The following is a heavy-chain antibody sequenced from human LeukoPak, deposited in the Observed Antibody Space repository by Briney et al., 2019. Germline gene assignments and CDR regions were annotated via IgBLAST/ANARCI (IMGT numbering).Heavy chain of an antibody. CDR3: ARDAYYDISTGIYYYYGMDV. CDR1: GFTFSSYA. Sequence: PGGSLRLSCAASGFTFSSYAMHWVRQAPGKGLEWVAVISYDGSNKYYADSVKGRFTISRDNSKNTLYLQMNSLRAEDTAVYYCARDAYYDISTGIYYYYGMDVWGQGPTVTVSS. D-gene: IGHD3-9*01. J-gene: IGHJ6*02. V-gene: IGHV3-30-3*01. CDR2: ISYDGSNK.